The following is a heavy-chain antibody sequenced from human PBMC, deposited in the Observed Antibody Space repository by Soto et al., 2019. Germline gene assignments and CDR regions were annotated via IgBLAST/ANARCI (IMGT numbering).Heavy chain of an antibody. CDR3: AREIVTAGGNNYFDP. D-gene: IGHD2-21*02. CDR2: VYHTGDT. J-gene: IGHJ5*02. Sequence: PSETLSLTCGVSGGTVASSHWWGWVRQSPGRGLEGIGNVYHTGDTNFNPSPQSRVTFSVDKSNNQFSLRLTSVTAADTAVYFCAREIVTAGGNNYFDPWGPGTLVTVSS. CDR1: GGTVASSHW. V-gene: IGHV4-4*02.